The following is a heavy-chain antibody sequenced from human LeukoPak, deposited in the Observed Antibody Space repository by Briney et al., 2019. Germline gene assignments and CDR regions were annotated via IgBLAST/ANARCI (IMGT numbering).Heavy chain of an antibody. CDR3: ARDQPYYYGSGSSSHSDY. D-gene: IGHD3-10*01. CDR2: INPNSGGT. Sequence: ASVKVSCKASGYTFTGYYMHWVRQAPGQGLEWMGWINPNSGGTNYAQKFQGRVTMTRDTSISTAYMELSRLRSDDTAVYYCARDQPYYYGSGSSSHSDYWGQGTLVTVPS. CDR1: GYTFTGYY. V-gene: IGHV1-2*02. J-gene: IGHJ4*02.